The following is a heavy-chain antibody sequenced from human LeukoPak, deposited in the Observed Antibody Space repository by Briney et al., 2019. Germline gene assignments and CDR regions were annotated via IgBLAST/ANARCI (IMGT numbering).Heavy chain of an antibody. V-gene: IGHV1-69*13. D-gene: IGHD3-22*01. CDR2: IIPIFGTA. CDR1: GGTFSSYA. J-gene: IGHJ4*02. CDR3: ARFPTYDSSGYQDFDY. Sequence: SVKVSCKASGGTFSSYAISWVRQAPGQGLEWMGGIIPIFGTANYAQKFQGRVTITADESTSTAYMELSSLGSEDTAVYYCARFPTYDSSGYQDFDYWGQGTLVTVSS.